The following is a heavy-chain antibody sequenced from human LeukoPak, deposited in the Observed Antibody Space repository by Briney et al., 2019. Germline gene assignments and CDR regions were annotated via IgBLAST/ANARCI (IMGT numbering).Heavy chain of an antibody. D-gene: IGHD5-18*01. CDR3: ARVNGGPSGYSYLDY. Sequence: ASVTVSYKASGYTFTVYYMHWVRQAPGQGLEWMGIINPSAGATNYAEKFQGRVTMARDTSTSTVYMELSSLRSEDTAVYYCARVNGGPSGYSYLDYWGQGTLVTVSS. CDR2: INPSAGAT. CDR1: GYTFTVYY. J-gene: IGHJ4*02. V-gene: IGHV1-46*01.